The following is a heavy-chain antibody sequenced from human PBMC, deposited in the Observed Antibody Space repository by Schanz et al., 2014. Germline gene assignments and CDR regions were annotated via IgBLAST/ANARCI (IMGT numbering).Heavy chain of an antibody. CDR2: INPNSGGT. Sequence: QVQLVQSGAEVKKPGASVKISCKASGYTFTDYYMYWVRQAPGQGLEWMGRINPNSGGTNYAQKFQDRVTTTRDTSISTAYMELRRLRSDDTAVYYCATDYYDILTGYPYDTFDIWGQGTMVTVSS. CDR3: ATDYYDILTGYPYDTFDI. CDR1: GYTFTDYY. V-gene: IGHV1-2*06. D-gene: IGHD3-9*01. J-gene: IGHJ3*02.